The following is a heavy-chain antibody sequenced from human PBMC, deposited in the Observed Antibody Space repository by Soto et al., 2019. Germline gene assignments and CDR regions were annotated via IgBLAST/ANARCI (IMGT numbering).Heavy chain of an antibody. J-gene: IGHJ5*02. V-gene: IGHV4-34*01. D-gene: IGHD3-22*01. Sequence: TSETLSLTCAVYGGSFSGYYRSWIRQPPGKGLEWIGEINQSGSTNYNPSLKSRVTISVDTSKNQFSLKLTSVTAADTALYYCARDYFDSSDYTTNWFDPWGQGTLVTVSS. CDR2: INQSGST. CDR1: GGSFSGYY. CDR3: ARDYFDSSDYTTNWFDP.